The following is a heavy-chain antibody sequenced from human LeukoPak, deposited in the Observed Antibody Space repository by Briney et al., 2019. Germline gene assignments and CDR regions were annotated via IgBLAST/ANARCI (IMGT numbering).Heavy chain of an antibody. CDR2: INPNSGGT. D-gene: IGHD2-21*02. V-gene: IGHV1-2*06. J-gene: IGHJ4*02. CDR1: GYTFTGYY. CDR3: ARDFNVVVVTPETVDY. Sequence: ASVKVSCKASGYTFTGYYMHWVRQAPGQGLEWMGRINPNSGGTNYAQKFQGRVTMTRDTSISTAYMGLSRLSSDDTAVYYCARDFNVVVVTPETVDYWGQGNLVTVSS.